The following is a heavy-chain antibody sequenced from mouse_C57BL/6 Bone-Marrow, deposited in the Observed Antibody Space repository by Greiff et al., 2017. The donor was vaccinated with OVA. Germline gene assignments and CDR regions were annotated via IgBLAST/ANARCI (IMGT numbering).Heavy chain of an antibody. CDR3: ARSKQALRHWFAY. CDR2: INPSSGYT. Sequence: QVQLKQSGAELAKPGASVKLSCKASGYTFTSYWMHWVKQRPGQGLEWIGYINPSSGYTKYNQKFKDKATLTADKSSSTAYMQLSSLTYEDSAVYYCARSKQALRHWFAYWGQGTLVTVSA. CDR1: GYTFTSYW. D-gene: IGHD2-12*01. J-gene: IGHJ3*01. V-gene: IGHV1-7*01.